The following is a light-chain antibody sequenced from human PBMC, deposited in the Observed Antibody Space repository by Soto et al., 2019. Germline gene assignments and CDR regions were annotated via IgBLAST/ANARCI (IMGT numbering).Light chain of an antibody. CDR2: LNSDGSH. J-gene: IGLJ2*01. Sequence: QSVLTQSPSASASLGASVKLTCTLSSGHSRYAIAWHQQQPEKGPRYLMKLNSDGSHSKGDGIPDRFSGSSSGAERYLTISIRQSEDEADYYCQTWGTGIVVFGGGTKLTVL. CDR3: QTWGTGIVV. V-gene: IGLV4-69*01. CDR1: SGHSRYA.